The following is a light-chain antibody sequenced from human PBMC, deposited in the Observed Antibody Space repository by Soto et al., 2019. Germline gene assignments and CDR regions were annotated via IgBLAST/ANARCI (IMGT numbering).Light chain of an antibody. CDR1: SSDVGSYNL. CDR2: EGS. V-gene: IGLV2-23*01. Sequence: QSALTQPASVSGSPGQSITISCTGTSSDVGSYNLVSWYQQHPGKAPKLMIYEGSKRPSGVSNRFSGSKSSNTASLTVSGLQAEDEADYYCCSYAGSSTLVFGGGTKDRP. CDR3: CSYAGSSTLV. J-gene: IGLJ3*02.